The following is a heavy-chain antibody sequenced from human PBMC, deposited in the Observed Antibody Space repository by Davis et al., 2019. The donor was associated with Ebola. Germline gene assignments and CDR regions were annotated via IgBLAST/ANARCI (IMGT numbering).Heavy chain of an antibody. V-gene: IGHV3-48*01. Sequence: GESLKISCAASGFTFSSHGIHWVRQAPGKGLEWVSYISSSRSTIHYADSVKGRFTVSRDNSKNTLYLQLNSLRVEDTAVYYCAKEYSSGWYRSYFDKWGQGTLVTVSS. J-gene: IGHJ4*02. D-gene: IGHD6-19*01. CDR2: ISSSRSTI. CDR1: GFTFSSHG. CDR3: AKEYSSGWYRSYFDK.